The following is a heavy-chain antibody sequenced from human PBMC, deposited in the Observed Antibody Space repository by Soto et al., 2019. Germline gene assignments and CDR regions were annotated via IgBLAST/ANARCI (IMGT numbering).Heavy chain of an antibody. V-gene: IGHV4-59*01. CDR3: ASGGNWFDP. CDR1: GGSLSNYY. Sequence: XTLSLTCNVSGGSLSNYYWTWVRQSPEKGLEWIGYMYYNGNINYNPSLKSRVTISIETSKNQFSLTLKSLTAADTAVYYCASGGNWFDPWGQGVLVTVSS. D-gene: IGHD3-16*01. CDR2: MYYNGNI. J-gene: IGHJ5*02.